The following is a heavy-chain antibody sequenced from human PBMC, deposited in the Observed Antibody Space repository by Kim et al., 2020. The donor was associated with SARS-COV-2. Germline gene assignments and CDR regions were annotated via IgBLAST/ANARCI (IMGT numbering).Heavy chain of an antibody. CDR2: IKSKTDGGTT. CDR3: TTAPTYYYDSSGYYKHYFDY. CDR1: GFTFSNAW. Sequence: GGSLRLSCAASGFTFSNAWMSWVRQAPGKGLEWVGRIKSKTDGGTTYYAAPVKGRFTISRDDSKNTLYLQMNSLKTEDTAVYYCTTAPTYYYDSSGYYKHYFDYWGQGTLVTVSS. J-gene: IGHJ4*02. V-gene: IGHV3-15*01. D-gene: IGHD3-22*01.